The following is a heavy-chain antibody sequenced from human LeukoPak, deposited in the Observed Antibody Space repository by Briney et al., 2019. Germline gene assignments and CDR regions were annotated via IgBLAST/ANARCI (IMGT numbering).Heavy chain of an antibody. CDR3: ARGSGYVLDY. Sequence: PGGALRLSCAASGFSFSAFEMSWVRQAPGKGLEGISHISTGGRTIYYADSVKGRFTISRDNAKNSLYLQMNSLRGEDTGVYYCARGSGYVLDYWTQGTLVTVSS. CDR1: GFSFSAFE. CDR2: ISTGGRTI. D-gene: IGHD2-15*01. V-gene: IGHV3-48*03. J-gene: IGHJ4*02.